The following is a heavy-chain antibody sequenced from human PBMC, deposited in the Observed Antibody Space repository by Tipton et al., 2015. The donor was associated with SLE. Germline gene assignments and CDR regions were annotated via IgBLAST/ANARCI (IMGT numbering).Heavy chain of an antibody. V-gene: IGHV3-23*01. CDR1: GFTFSSYA. J-gene: IGHJ4*02. Sequence: SLRLSCAASGFTFSSYAMSWVRQAPGKGLEWVSAISGSGGSTYYADSVKGRFTISRDNSKNTLYLQMNSLRAEDTAVYYCAKALIPVYYYDSSGYRDYWGQGTLVTVSS. CDR3: AKALIPVYYYDSSGYRDY. CDR2: ISGSGGST. D-gene: IGHD3-22*01.